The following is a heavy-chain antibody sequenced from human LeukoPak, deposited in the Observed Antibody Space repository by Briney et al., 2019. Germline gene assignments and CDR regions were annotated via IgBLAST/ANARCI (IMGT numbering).Heavy chain of an antibody. D-gene: IGHD3-10*01. CDR2: ISYDGSNK. Sequence: GGSLRLSCAASGFTFSSYGMHWVRQAPGKGLEWVAVISYDGSNKYYADSVKGRFTISRDNSKSTLYLQMNSLRAEDTAVYYCAKGARWFGELSLDYWGQGTLVTVSS. V-gene: IGHV3-30*18. CDR3: AKGARWFGELSLDY. CDR1: GFTFSSYG. J-gene: IGHJ4*02.